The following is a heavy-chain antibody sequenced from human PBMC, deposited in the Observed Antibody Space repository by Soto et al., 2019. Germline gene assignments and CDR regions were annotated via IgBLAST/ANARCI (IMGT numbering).Heavy chain of an antibody. CDR3: ARSEEDSDYYYYGMDV. CDR2: TYYRSRWYS. V-gene: IGHV6-1*01. J-gene: IGHJ6*02. D-gene: IGHD2-15*01. Sequence: SQTLSLTCVCSGDTVSSKSVPWHWVRQSPSRGLEWLGRTYYRSRWYSDYAVSVRSRIDINADTSKNQVSLQLNSVTPEDTAVYYCARSEEDSDYYYYGMDVWGQGTTVTVSS. CDR1: GDTVSSKSVP.